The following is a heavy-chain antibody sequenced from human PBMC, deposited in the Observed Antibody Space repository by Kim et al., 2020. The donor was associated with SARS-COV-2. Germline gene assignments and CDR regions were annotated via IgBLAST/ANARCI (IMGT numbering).Heavy chain of an antibody. V-gene: IGHV3-7*01. CDR2: IKEDGSEK. J-gene: IGHJ4*02. CDR1: GFTFSRYW. CDR3: SKEHWGPEY. D-gene: IGHD7-27*01. Sequence: GGYLRLSCAASGFTFSRYWMTWVRQAPGKGLEWVANIKEDGSEKHYGDSVKGRFSISRDNAKNSLYLQISSLRVEDTAVYYCSKEHWGPEYWGQGTLVTV.